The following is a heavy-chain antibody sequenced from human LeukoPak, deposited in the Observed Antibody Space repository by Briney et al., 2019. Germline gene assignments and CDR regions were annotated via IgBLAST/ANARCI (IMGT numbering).Heavy chain of an antibody. D-gene: IGHD3-22*01. CDR3: ARQKVYYDSNGLEYYFDY. Sequence: GESLKISCKGSGYSFTSYWIGWVRQMPGKGLEWMGIIYPGDSDTRYSPSFQGQVTISADKSISTAYLQWSSLKASDTAMYYCARQKVYYDSNGLEYYFDYWGQGTLVTVSS. V-gene: IGHV5-51*01. CDR2: IYPGDSDT. J-gene: IGHJ4*02. CDR1: GYSFTSYW.